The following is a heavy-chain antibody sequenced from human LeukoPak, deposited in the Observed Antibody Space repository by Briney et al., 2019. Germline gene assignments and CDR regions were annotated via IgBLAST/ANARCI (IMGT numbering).Heavy chain of an antibody. CDR1: GFTFSSYE. Sequence: GGSLRLSCAASGFTFSSYEMNWVRQAPGKGLEWVSYISSSGSTIYYADSVKGRFTISRDNAKNSLYLQMSSLRAEDTAIYYCARDSNWNNGGFDYWGQGTLVTVSA. D-gene: IGHD1/OR15-1a*01. J-gene: IGHJ4*02. CDR3: ARDSNWNNGGFDY. CDR2: ISSSGSTI. V-gene: IGHV3-48*03.